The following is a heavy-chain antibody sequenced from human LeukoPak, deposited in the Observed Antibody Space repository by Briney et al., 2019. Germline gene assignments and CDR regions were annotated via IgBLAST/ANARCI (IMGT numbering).Heavy chain of an antibody. CDR2: IYSGGST. J-gene: IGHJ3*02. CDR1: GFTVSSNY. V-gene: IGHV3-66*01. D-gene: IGHD3-22*01. CDR3: ARAFHYYDSSGYPGSNAFDI. Sequence: GGSLRLSCAASGFTVSSNYMSWVRQAPGKGLEWVSVIYSGGSTYYADSVKGRFTISRDNSKNTLYLQMNSLRAEDTAVYYCARAFHYYDSSGYPGSNAFDIWGQGTMVTVSS.